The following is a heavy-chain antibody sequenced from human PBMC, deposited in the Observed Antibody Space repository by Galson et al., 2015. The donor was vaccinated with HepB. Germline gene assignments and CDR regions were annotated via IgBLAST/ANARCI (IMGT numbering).Heavy chain of an antibody. CDR3: ARDTPDSYDSSGYPDY. V-gene: IGHV3-7*03. J-gene: IGHJ4*02. CDR2: IKQDGSEK. CDR1: GFTFSSYW. Sequence: SLRLSCAASGFTFSSYWMSWVRQAPGKGLEWVANIKQDGSEKYYVDSVKGRFTISSDNAKNSLYLQMNSLRVEDTTVYYCARDTPDSYDSSGYPDYWGQGTLVTVSS. D-gene: IGHD3-22*01.